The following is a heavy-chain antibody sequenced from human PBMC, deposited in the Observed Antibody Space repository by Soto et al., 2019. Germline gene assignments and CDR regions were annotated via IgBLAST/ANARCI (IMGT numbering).Heavy chain of an antibody. CDR1: GYTFTSYD. Sequence: WASVKVSCKTSGYTFTSYDINWVRQAPGQGLEWVGWMNTNSDDTRSAQKFRGRLTLTGDKSMRAVYMKLSNLRPDDSAVYYCAREWSAAGHFYGMDVWGQGTTVTVSS. D-gene: IGHD6-13*01. J-gene: IGHJ6*02. V-gene: IGHV1-8*01. CDR3: AREWSAAGHFYGMDV. CDR2: MNTNSDDT.